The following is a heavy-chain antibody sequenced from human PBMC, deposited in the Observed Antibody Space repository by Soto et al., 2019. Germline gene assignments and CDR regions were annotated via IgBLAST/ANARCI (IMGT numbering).Heavy chain of an antibody. Sequence: EVHLLGSGGDLVKPGGSLRLSCAVSGFTFNNFAMSWVRQSPGKGLEWVSTISSDGDLRHYAESVKGRFTISRDNSKSSLFLQMNSVRAEDTSLYFCAKVRQRFLDILTGATNFDSWGQGTLVTVSS. CDR2: ISSDGDLR. CDR3: AKVRQRFLDILTGATNFDS. D-gene: IGHD3-9*01. CDR1: GFTFNNFA. J-gene: IGHJ4*02. V-gene: IGHV3-23*01.